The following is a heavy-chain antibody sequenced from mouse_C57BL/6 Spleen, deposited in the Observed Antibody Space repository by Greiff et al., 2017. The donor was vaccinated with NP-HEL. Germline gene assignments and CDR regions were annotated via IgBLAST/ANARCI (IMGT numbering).Heavy chain of an antibody. D-gene: IGHD4-1*01. Sequence: QVQLQQSGPELVKPGASVKISCKASGYAFSSSWMNWVKQRPGKGLEWIGRIYPGDGDTNYNGKFKGKATLTADKSSSTAYMQLSSLTSEDSAVYFCARYDWDVGFAYWGQGTLVTVSA. V-gene: IGHV1-82*01. CDR1: GYAFSSSW. CDR3: ARYDWDVGFAY. CDR2: IYPGDGDT. J-gene: IGHJ3*01.